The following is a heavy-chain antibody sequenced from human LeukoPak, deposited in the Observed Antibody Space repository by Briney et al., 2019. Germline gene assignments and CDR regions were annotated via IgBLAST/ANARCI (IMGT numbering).Heavy chain of an antibody. J-gene: IGHJ4*02. CDR2: IYYSGST. CDR1: GGSISSYY. Sequence: SETLSLTCTVSGGSISSYYWSWIRQPPGKGLEWIGYIYYSGSTNYNPSLKSRVTISVDTSKNQFSLKLSSVTAAGTAVYYCARGTGSSSWYLFDYWGQGTLVTVSS. D-gene: IGHD6-13*01. CDR3: ARGTGSSSWYLFDY. V-gene: IGHV4-59*01.